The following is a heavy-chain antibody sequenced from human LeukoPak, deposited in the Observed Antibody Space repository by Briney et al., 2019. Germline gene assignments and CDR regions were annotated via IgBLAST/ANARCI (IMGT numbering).Heavy chain of an antibody. Sequence: GGSLRLSCAASGFTFSSYSMNWVRQAPGKGLEWVSSISGSSYYIYYADSVRGRFTISRDNAKNSLYLQMNSLRAEDTAVYYCAKDLTTGTLSFDSWGQGTLVTVSS. CDR2: ISGSSYYI. CDR3: AKDLTTGTLSFDS. CDR1: GFTFSSYS. J-gene: IGHJ4*02. D-gene: IGHD1-1*01. V-gene: IGHV3-21*01.